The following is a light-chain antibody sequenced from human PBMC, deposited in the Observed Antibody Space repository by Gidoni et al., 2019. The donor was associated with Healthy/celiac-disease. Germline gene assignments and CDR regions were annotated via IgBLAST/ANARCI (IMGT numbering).Light chain of an antibody. V-gene: IGLV2-14*01. Sequence: QSSLSQPASVSGSPGQSITISGTGTSSDVGGYNYVSWYQQHPGKDPKLMIYDFSNRPSGVSNRFSGSKSGNTASLTISGLQAEDEADYYCSSYTSSSTRVFGGGTKLTVL. CDR1: SSDVGGYNY. J-gene: IGLJ2*01. CDR2: DFS. CDR3: SSYTSSSTRV.